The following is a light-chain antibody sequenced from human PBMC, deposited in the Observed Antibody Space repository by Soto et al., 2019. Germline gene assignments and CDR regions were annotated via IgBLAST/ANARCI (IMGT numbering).Light chain of an antibody. Sequence: DIQMTPSPSTLSASVVDTVTITCRASQTISRWLAWYQQKPGKAPRLLIYTASTLESGVPSRFSASGSGTEFTLTISSLHPDDFATYYCKEYNNYWTCGQGTKGDIK. J-gene: IGKJ1*01. CDR2: TAS. V-gene: IGKV1-5*01. CDR1: QTISRW. CDR3: KEYNNYWT.